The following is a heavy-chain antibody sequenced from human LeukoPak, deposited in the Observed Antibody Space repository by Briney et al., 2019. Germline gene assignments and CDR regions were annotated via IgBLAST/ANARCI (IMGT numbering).Heavy chain of an antibody. CDR2: ISGNGGTT. V-gene: IGHV3-23*01. J-gene: IGHJ4*02. CDR3: AKATTISAAGSHFVY. Sequence: SGGSLRLSCTASGFTSSSYAMSWVRQAPGGGLEWVSAISGNGGTTYYADSVKGRFTISRDNPKNTLYLQMNSLRAEDTAVFYCAKATTISAAGSHFVYWGQGTLVTVSS. D-gene: IGHD6-13*01. CDR1: GFTSSSYA.